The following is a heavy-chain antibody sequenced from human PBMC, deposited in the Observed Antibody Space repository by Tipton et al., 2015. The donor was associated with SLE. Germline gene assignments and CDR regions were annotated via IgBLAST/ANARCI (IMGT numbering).Heavy chain of an antibody. Sequence: GLVKPSETLSLTCTVSGYSISSGYYWGWIRQPPGKGLEWIGSIYYSGSTNYNPSLKSRVTISVDTSKNQFSLKLSSVTAADTAVYYCARSFWSGYRRPYYYMDVWGKGTTVTVSS. D-gene: IGHD3-3*01. V-gene: IGHV4-38-2*02. CDR3: ARSFWSGYRRPYYYMDV. CDR1: GYSISSGYY. J-gene: IGHJ6*03. CDR2: IYYSGST.